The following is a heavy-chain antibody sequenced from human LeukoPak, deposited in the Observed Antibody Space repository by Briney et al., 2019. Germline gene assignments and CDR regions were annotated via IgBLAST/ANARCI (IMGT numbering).Heavy chain of an antibody. Sequence: RGSLRLSCTVSGFTVSSNSMSWVRQAPGKGLEWVSFVYSGGSTHYSDSVKGRFTISRDNSKNTLYLQMNGLRAEDTAVYYCARRAGDYSHPYDYWGQGTLVTVSS. J-gene: IGHJ4*02. V-gene: IGHV3-53*01. D-gene: IGHD3-22*01. CDR1: GFTVSSNS. CDR2: VYSGGST. CDR3: ARRAGDYSHPYDY.